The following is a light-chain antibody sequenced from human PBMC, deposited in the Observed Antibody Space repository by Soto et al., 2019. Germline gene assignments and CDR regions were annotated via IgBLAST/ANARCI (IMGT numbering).Light chain of an antibody. Sequence: IVLTQSPGTLSLSPRQRATLSCRTSQSVSSSYLAWYQQKPGQAPRLVIYDASTRATGIPARFSGSGSGTEFTLTIRRLEPEDFAVYYCHQFGYSPRTFGQGTKVDIK. J-gene: IGKJ1*01. CDR2: DAS. CDR1: QSVSSSY. V-gene: IGKV3-20*01. CDR3: HQFGYSPRT.